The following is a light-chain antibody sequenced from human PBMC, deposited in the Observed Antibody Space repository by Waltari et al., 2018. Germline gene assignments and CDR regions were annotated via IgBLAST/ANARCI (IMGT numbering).Light chain of an antibody. V-gene: IGKV3-20*01. J-gene: IGKJ2*01. Sequence: VLTQSPGTLSVSPGESATLSGRASQSLTKRYLAWYQQKPGQAPRLVIYGASSRAAGIPDRFSGSGSGTDFTLTISRLEPEDFAVYYCQQYGSSIMYTFGQGTKLEIK. CDR1: QSLTKRY. CDR3: QQYGSSIMYT. CDR2: GAS.